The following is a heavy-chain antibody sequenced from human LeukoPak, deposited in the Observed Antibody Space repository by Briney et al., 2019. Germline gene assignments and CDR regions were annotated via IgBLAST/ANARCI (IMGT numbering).Heavy chain of an antibody. CDR1: GFTVSSNY. V-gene: IGHV3-53*01. CDR3: AKDRYYDSGMDV. Sequence: PGGSLGLSCAASGFTVSSNYMSWVRQAPGKGLEWVSVIYSGGSTYYADSVKGRFTISRDNSKSTLYLQMNSLRAEDTAVYYCAKDRYYDSGMDVWGKGTTVTISS. D-gene: IGHD3-22*01. CDR2: IYSGGST. J-gene: IGHJ6*04.